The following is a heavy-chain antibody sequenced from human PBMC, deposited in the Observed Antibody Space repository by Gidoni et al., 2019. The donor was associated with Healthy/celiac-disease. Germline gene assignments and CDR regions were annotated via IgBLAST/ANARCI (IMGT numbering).Heavy chain of an antibody. J-gene: IGHJ6*02. CDR3: ARDRYSSGWYFPRYYYGMDV. V-gene: IGHV3-30-3*01. CDR2: ISYDGSNK. D-gene: IGHD6-19*01. CDR1: SSYA. Sequence: SSYAMHWVRQAPGKGLEWVAVISYDGSNKYYADSVKGRFTISRDNSKNTLYLQMNSLRAEDTAVYYCARDRYSSGWYFPRYYYGMDVWGQGTTVTVSS.